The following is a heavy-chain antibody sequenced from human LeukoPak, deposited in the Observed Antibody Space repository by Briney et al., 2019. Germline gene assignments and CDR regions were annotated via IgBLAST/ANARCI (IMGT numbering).Heavy chain of an antibody. CDR2: IKSKADGGTT. J-gene: IGHJ4*02. CDR1: GFTFINAW. Sequence: GGSLRLSCAASGFTFINAWMSWVRQAPGKGLEWDGRIKSKADGGTTDYAAPVKGRFTISRDNSKNTLQMNSLKTEDTAVYYCTREAVTANGYFDYWGQGTLVTVSS. D-gene: IGHD2-21*02. CDR3: TREAVTANGYFDY. V-gene: IGHV3-15*01.